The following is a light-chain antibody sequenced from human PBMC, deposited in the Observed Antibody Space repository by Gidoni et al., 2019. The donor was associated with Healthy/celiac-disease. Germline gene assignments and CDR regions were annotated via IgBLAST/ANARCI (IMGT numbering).Light chain of an antibody. CDR1: QSVSSN. Sequence: EIVMTQSPATLSVSPGERATLSCRASQSVSSNLAWYQQKPCQAPRLLIYGASTRATGIPARFSGSGSGTEFTLTISSLQSEDFAVYYCQQYNNWPPWTFXXXTKVEIK. J-gene: IGKJ1*01. V-gene: IGKV3-15*01. CDR3: QQYNNWPPWT. CDR2: GAS.